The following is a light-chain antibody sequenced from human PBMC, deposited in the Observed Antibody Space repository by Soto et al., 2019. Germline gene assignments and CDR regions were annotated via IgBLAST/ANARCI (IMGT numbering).Light chain of an antibody. CDR1: SSDVGAYIY. J-gene: IGLJ1*01. V-gene: IGLV2-11*01. Sequence: QSVLTQPRSVSGSPGQSVTISCTGTSSDVGAYIYVSWYQQEPGIAPKLMIYDVIKRPSGVLDRFSGSKSDNAASLTISGLQAEDEADYYCCSYAGTYTYVFGTGTKVTVL. CDR3: CSYAGTYTYV. CDR2: DVI.